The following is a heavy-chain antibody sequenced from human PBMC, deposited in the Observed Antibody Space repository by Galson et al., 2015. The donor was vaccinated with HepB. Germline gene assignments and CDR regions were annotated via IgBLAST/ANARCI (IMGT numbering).Heavy chain of an antibody. Sequence: SVKVSCKASGYTFTSYDINWVRQATGQGLEWMGWMNPNSGNTGYAQKFQGRVTMTRNTSISTAYMELSSLRSEDTAVYYCARVQYYDFWSGYYTYYFDYWGQGTLVTVSS. J-gene: IGHJ4*02. CDR2: MNPNSGNT. CDR3: ARVQYYDFWSGYYTYYFDY. D-gene: IGHD3-3*01. V-gene: IGHV1-8*01. CDR1: GYTFTSYD.